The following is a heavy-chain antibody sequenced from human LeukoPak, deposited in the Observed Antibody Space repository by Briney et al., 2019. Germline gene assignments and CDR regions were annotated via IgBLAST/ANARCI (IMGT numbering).Heavy chain of an antibody. Sequence: PSETLSLTCTVSGISISSSNSYWGWIRQPPGKGLEWIGSIYYTGNTYHNASLKSRVTISIDTSKNQISLRLTSVTAADTAVYYCAREADSSGWSGLNEGYYYYMDVWGKGTTVTVSS. CDR3: AREADSSGWSGLNEGYYYYMDV. J-gene: IGHJ6*03. D-gene: IGHD6-19*01. CDR1: GISISSSNSY. V-gene: IGHV4-39*07. CDR2: IYYTGNT.